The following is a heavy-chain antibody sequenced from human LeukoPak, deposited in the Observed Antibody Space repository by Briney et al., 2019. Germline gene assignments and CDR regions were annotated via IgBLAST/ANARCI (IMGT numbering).Heavy chain of an antibody. J-gene: IGHJ6*03. CDR2: IYHSGST. CDR3: ARAGGEFGYYYMDV. Sequence: SETLSLTCTVSGYSISSGYYWGWIRQPPGKGLEWIGSIYHSGSTYYNPSLKSRVTISVDTSKNQFSLKLSSVTAADTAVYYCARAGGEFGYYYMDVWGKGTTVTVSS. V-gene: IGHV4-38-2*02. D-gene: IGHD3-16*01. CDR1: GYSISSGYY.